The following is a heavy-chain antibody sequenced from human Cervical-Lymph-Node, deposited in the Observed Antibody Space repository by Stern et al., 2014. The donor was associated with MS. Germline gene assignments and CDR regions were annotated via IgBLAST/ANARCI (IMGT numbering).Heavy chain of an antibody. CDR3: ARVKNPSGSYYHGMDV. Sequence: EAQLVESGGGLVKPGGSLRLSCAASGFTFTDSAINWVRPAPGKGLEWLSSISSSGGYIFYADSSKGRFTIARDNARNSVYLQMSSLRAEDTAVYYCARVKNPSGSYYHGMDVWGQGTTVTVSS. CDR1: GFTFTDSA. D-gene: IGHD3-10*01. V-gene: IGHV3-21*06. J-gene: IGHJ6*02. CDR2: ISSSGGYI.